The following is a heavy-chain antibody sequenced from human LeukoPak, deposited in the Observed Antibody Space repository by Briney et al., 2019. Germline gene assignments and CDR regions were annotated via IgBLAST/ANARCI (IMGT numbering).Heavy chain of an antibody. J-gene: IGHJ3*02. CDR1: GGSLSGHY. CDR2: INHSGST. Sequence: PSETLSLTCAVYGGSLSGHYWSWIRQPPGKGLEWIGEINHSGSTNYNPSLKSRVTISVDTSKNQFSLKLSSVTAADTAVYYCARGGSYCANGVCYTGAFDIWGQGTMVTVSS. V-gene: IGHV4-34*01. D-gene: IGHD2-8*01. CDR3: ARGGSYCANGVCYTGAFDI.